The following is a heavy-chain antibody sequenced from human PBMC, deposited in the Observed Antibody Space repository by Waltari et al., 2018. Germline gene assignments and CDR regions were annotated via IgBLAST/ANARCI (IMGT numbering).Heavy chain of an antibody. J-gene: IGHJ4*02. CDR2: IYSGGST. Sequence: EVQLLESGGGLVQPGGSLRLSCAASGFTFSRYAMNWVSQAPGKGLSGCSVIYSGGSTYDADSVKGLFTISRDNSKNTLYLQMNSLRAEDTAVYYCAKDRSYDILTGYGYWGQGTLVTVSS. D-gene: IGHD3-9*01. V-gene: IGHV3-23*03. CDR3: AKDRSYDILTGYGY. CDR1: GFTFSRYA.